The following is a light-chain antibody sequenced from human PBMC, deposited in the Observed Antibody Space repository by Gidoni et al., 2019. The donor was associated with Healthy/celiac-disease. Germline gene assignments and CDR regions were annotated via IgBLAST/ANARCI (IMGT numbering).Light chain of an antibody. Sequence: AIRITQSPSSLSASTGDRVTITCRASQGISSYLAWYQQKPGKAPKLLSYAASTLQSGVPSRFSGSGSGTDFTLTISCLQSEDFATYYCQQYYSYPFTFXPXTKVDIK. CDR3: QQYYSYPFT. CDR1: QGISSY. CDR2: AAS. J-gene: IGKJ3*01. V-gene: IGKV1-8*01.